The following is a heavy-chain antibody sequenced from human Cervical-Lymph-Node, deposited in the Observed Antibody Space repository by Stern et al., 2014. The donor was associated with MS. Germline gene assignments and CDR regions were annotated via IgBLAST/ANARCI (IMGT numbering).Heavy chain of an antibody. V-gene: IGHV3-7*01. Sequence: EDQLVESGGGVVQPGGSLKLSCAASTSTFNTDWMSWVRQAPGKGLEWVTNINPDGSEKNYVDSVKGRFTISRDNANKSLSLQMSSLRVEDTAMYYCTAFDYWGQGTLVTVSS. CDR3: TAFDY. CDR2: INPDGSEK. J-gene: IGHJ4*02. CDR1: TSTFNTDW.